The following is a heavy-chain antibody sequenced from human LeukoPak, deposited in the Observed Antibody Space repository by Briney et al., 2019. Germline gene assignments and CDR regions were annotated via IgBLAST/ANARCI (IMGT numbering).Heavy chain of an antibody. Sequence: GESLKISCKGSGYTFTSYWIGWVRQMPGKGLEWMGIIYLGDSDTRHSPSCQGQVTMSADKSISTAYLQWSSLKASDTAVYYCGRYSSGYPPYYYGMDVWGQGTTVTVSS. V-gene: IGHV5-51*01. D-gene: IGHD3-22*01. CDR1: GYTFTSYW. CDR2: IYLGDSDT. J-gene: IGHJ6*02. CDR3: GRYSSGYPPYYYGMDV.